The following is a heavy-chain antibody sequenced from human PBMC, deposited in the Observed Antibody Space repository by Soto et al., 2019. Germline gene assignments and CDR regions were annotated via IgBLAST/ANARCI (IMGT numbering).Heavy chain of an antibody. J-gene: IGHJ6*02. CDR2: IIPIFGTA. CDR3: ARDGGVVVTAFYYYYGMDV. CDR1: GGTFSSYA. D-gene: IGHD2-21*02. Sequence: ASVKVSCKASGGTFSSYAISWVRQAPGQGLEWMGGIIPIFGTANYAQKFQGRVTITADKSTSTAYMELSSLRSEDTAVYYCARDGGVVVTAFYYYYGMDVWGQGTTVTVSS. V-gene: IGHV1-69*06.